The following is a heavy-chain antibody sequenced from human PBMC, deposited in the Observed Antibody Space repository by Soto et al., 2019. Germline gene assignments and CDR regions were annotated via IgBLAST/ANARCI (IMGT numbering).Heavy chain of an antibody. V-gene: IGHV3-15*01. CDR1: GFTFSNAW. CDR2: IRSQGDGGTA. CDR3: ITAPLR. Sequence: QLVESGGGFVKPGMSLRLTCAASGFTFSNAWMTWVRQAPGKGLERVGLIRSQGDGGTADSAAPARGRFTISRDDPQNLVFLHMDNLQPEDTAVDYGITAPLRWGQGTLVTVSS. J-gene: IGHJ4*02.